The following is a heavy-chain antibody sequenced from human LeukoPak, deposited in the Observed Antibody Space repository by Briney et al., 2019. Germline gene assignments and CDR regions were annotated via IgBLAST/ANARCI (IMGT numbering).Heavy chain of an antibody. CDR3: ARDLGVVVTAGILDLDY. V-gene: IGHV1-69*05. CDR1: GGTFSSYA. CDR2: IIPIFGTA. Sequence: SVKVSCKASGGTFSSYAISWVRQAPGQGLEWMGGIIPIFGTANYAQKLQGRVTMTTDTSTSTAYMELRSLRSDDTAVYYCARDLGVVVTAGILDLDYWGQGTLVTVSS. D-gene: IGHD2-21*02. J-gene: IGHJ4*02.